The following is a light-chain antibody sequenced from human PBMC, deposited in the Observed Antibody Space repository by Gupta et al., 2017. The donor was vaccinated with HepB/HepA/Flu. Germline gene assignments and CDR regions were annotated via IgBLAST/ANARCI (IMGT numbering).Light chain of an antibody. J-gene: IGKJ2*01. Sequence: EIVLTQSPGTLALSPGERATLSCRASQRISRYLAWYQQKAGQAPRLLISDASNRASGVPVRFSGSGSGTDFTLTISSLEPEDFAIYFCQQRGDWPRTFGQGTKLESK. CDR2: DAS. V-gene: IGKV3-11*01. CDR1: QRISRY. CDR3: QQRGDWPRT.